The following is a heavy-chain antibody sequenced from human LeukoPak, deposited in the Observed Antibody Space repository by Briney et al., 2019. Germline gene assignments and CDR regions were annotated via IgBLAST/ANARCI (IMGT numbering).Heavy chain of an antibody. CDR2: ISGSGGST. J-gene: IGHJ3*02. CDR3: AIYSGSPLSAFDI. V-gene: IGHV3-23*01. Sequence: GGSLRLSCAASGVTFSSSWMSWVRQAPGKGLEWVSAISGSGGSTYYADSVKGRFTISRDNSKNTLYLQMNSLRAEDTAVYYCAIYSGSPLSAFDIWGQGTMVTVSS. CDR1: GVTFSSSW. D-gene: IGHD1-26*01.